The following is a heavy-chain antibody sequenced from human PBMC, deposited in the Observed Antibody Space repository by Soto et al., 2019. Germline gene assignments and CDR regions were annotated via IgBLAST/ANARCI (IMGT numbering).Heavy chain of an antibody. V-gene: IGHV4-39*01. CDR1: GGSITRRSSY. CDR3: ATTRGLAVGGSFDY. D-gene: IGHD3-10*01. Sequence: SETLSLTCIVSGGSITRRSSYWAWIRQPPGKGLEWVVTFYDGNTYHNPSLRSRITIAVDTSKNQFSLKLNSVAAADTAFYYCATTRGLAVGGSFDYWGQGMLVTVSS. J-gene: IGHJ4*02. CDR2: FYDGNT.